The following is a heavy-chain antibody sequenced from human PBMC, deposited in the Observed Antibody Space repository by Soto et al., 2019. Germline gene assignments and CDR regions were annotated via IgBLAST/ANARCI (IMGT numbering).Heavy chain of an antibody. J-gene: IGHJ6*03. CDR1: GFTFSSYG. V-gene: IGHV3-30*18. D-gene: IGHD3-9*01. CDR3: AKAGYYDILTGFYYYMDV. Sequence: GGSLRLSCAASGFTFSSYGMHWVRQAPGKGLEWVAVISYDGSNKYYADSVKGRFTISRDNSKNTLYLQMNSLRAEDTAVYYCAKAGYYDILTGFYYYMDVWGKGTTVTVS. CDR2: ISYDGSNK.